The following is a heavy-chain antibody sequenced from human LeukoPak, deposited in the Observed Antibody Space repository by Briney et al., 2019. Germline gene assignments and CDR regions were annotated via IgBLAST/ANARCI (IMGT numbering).Heavy chain of an antibody. CDR2: IYYSGST. CDR1: GGSISSGGYS. D-gene: IGHD5-18*01. Sequence: SETLSLTCAVSGGSISSGGYSWSWIRQPPGKGLEWIGYIYYSGSTYYNPSLKSRVTISVDTSKNQFSLKLSSVTAADTAVHYCARGNTAMATVYWGQGTLVTVSS. J-gene: IGHJ4*02. V-gene: IGHV4-30-4*07. CDR3: ARGNTAMATVY.